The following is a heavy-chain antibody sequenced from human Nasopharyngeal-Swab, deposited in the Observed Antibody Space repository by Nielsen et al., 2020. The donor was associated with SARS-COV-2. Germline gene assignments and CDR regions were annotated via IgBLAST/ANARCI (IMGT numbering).Heavy chain of an antibody. V-gene: IGHV3-9*03. CDR3: AKDGVHHTFDI. CDR1: GFTFEDFA. Sequence: SLKISCTASGFTFEDFAMLWVRQAPGKGLEWVSGISYNSNNIGYAGSVKGRFTISRDNAKNTLYLQMNSLRAEDMGFYYCAKDGVHHTFDIWGQGTMVTVSS. CDR2: ISYNSNNI. J-gene: IGHJ3*02.